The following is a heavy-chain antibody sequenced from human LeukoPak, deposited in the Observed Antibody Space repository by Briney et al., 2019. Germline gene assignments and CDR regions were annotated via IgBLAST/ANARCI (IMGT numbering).Heavy chain of an antibody. V-gene: IGHV1-8*03. CDR1: GYTFTSYG. CDR3: TRETSSRYFDY. J-gene: IGHJ4*02. Sequence: ASVKVSCKASGYTFTSYGISWVRQAPGQGLEWMGWMNPNSSRTGYAQNFQGRITITRNTSISTAYMELSSLRSEDTAVYYCTRETSSRYFDYWGQGTLVTVSS. CDR2: MNPNSSRT.